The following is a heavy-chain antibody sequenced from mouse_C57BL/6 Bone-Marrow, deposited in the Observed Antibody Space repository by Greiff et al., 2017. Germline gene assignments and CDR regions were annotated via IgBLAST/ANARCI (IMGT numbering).Heavy chain of an antibody. D-gene: IGHD1-1*01. J-gene: IGHJ1*03. V-gene: IGHV5-4*03. CDR2: ISDGGSYT. CDR3: ARYPHYYGSSPWYFDV. CDR1: GFTFSSYA. Sequence: EVMLVESGGGLVKPGGSLKLSCAASGFTFSSYAMSWVRQTPEKRLEWVATISDGGSYTYYPDNVKGRFTISRDKAKNNLYLQMSHLKSEDTAMYYCARYPHYYGSSPWYFDVWGTGTTVTVSS.